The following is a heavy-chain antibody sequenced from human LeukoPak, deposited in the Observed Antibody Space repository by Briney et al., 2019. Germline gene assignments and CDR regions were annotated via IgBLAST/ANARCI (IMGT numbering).Heavy chain of an antibody. J-gene: IGHJ6*03. CDR2: LIPKFGTT. CDR1: GDTFSSYA. V-gene: IGHV1-69*06. CDR3: ARGTTYYDILTGYSQYYYYYMDV. D-gene: IGHD3-9*01. Sequence: ASVKVSCKASGDTFSSYAITWVRQAPGQGLEWMGGLIPKFGTTNYAQKLQGRVTITADKSTSTAYMELSSLRSEDTAVYYCARGTTYYDILTGYSQYYYYYMDVWGKGTTVTVSS.